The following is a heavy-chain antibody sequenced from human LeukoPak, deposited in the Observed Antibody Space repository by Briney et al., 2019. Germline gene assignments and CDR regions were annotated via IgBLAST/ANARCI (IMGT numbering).Heavy chain of an antibody. V-gene: IGHV3-48*02. D-gene: IGHD2-21*02. CDR2: ISSSSTI. CDR1: GFTFSSYS. J-gene: IGHJ6*02. Sequence: GGSLRLSCAASGFTFSSYSMTWVRQAPGKGLEWVSYISSSSTIYYADSVKGRFTISRDNAKNSLYLQMNSLRDEDTAVYYCARDVTGGDYASYYYYGMDVWGQGTTVTVSS. CDR3: ARDVTGGDYASYYYYGMDV.